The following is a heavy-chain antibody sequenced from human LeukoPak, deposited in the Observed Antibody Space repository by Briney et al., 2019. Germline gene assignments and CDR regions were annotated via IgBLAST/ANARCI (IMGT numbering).Heavy chain of an antibody. D-gene: IGHD2-2*02. J-gene: IGHJ6*03. CDR2: IYYSGST. Sequence: SETLSLTCTVSGGSISSYHWSWIRQPPGKGLEWIGYIYYSGSTNYNPSLKSRVTISVDTSKNQFSLKLSSVTAADTAVYYCARARNALAAIPFYYYYMDVWGKGTTVTVSS. CDR3: ARARNALAAIPFYYYYMDV. CDR1: GGSISSYH. V-gene: IGHV4-59*01.